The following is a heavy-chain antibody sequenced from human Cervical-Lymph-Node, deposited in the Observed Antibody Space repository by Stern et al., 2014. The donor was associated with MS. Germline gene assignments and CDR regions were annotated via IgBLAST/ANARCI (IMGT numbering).Heavy chain of an antibody. CDR3: AKPQTIAARTYFFDY. CDR1: GFTFSSYG. CDR2: ISYDGTIE. V-gene: IGHV3-30*18. J-gene: IGHJ4*02. D-gene: IGHD6-6*01. Sequence: VQLVESGGGVVQPERSLRLSCTASGFTFSSYGMPWVRQAPGKGLEWVAVISYDGTIEYYADSVKGRFTISRDNSNNTLSLQMNSLRTEDTAVYYCAKPQTIAARTYFFDYWGPGTLVTVSS.